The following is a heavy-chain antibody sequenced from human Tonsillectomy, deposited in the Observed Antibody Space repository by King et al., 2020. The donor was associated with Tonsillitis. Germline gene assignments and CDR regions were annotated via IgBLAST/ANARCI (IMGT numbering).Heavy chain of an antibody. Sequence: VQLVESGGGLVQPGGSLRLSCAASGFTFNIYAMSWVRQAPGKGLDWVSAISGSGSTTYYADSVQGRFTVSRDNSKNTLYLQMNSLIAEDTAVYYCGKTPVEWLLPDDAFDFWGQGTMVTVSS. J-gene: IGHJ3*01. CDR3: GKTPVEWLLPDDAFDF. CDR1: GFTFNIYA. CDR2: ISGSGSTT. D-gene: IGHD3-22*01. V-gene: IGHV3-23*04.